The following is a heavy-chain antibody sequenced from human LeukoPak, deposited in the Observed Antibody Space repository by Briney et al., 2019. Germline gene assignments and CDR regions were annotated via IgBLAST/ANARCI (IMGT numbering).Heavy chain of an antibody. CDR1: GGSFSGYY. Sequence: SETLSLTCAVYGGSFSGYYWSSIRQPPGKGLEWIGEINHSGSTNYNPSLKSRVTISVDTSKNQFSLKLSSVTAADTAVYYCARVARHDYTYYPGGNYFDYWGQGTLVTVSS. CDR2: INHSGST. J-gene: IGHJ4*02. D-gene: IGHD4-11*01. V-gene: IGHV4-34*01. CDR3: ARVARHDYTYYPGGNYFDY.